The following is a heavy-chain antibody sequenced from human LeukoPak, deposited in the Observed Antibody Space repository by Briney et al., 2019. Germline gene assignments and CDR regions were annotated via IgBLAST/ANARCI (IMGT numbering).Heavy chain of an antibody. Sequence: GGSLRLSCAASGFTFSSYAMQWVRQAPGKGLEWVAVISYDGSNKYYADSVKGRFTISRDNSKNTLYLQMNSLRAEDTAVYYCARDPYGSGTYYSDYWGQGTLVTVSS. V-gene: IGHV3-30-3*01. D-gene: IGHD3-10*01. CDR1: GFTFSSYA. CDR2: ISYDGSNK. CDR3: ARDPYGSGTYYSDY. J-gene: IGHJ4*02.